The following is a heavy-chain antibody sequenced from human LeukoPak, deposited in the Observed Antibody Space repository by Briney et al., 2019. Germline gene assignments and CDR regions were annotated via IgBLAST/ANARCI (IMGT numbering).Heavy chain of an antibody. D-gene: IGHD3-22*01. CDR1: GCSFTSYW. V-gene: IGHV5-51*01. CDR2: IYPGDSDT. CDR3: ARRTYYYDSSGSYYFDY. Sequence: GESLKISCKGSGCSFTSYWIGWVRQMPGKGLEWMGIIYPGDSDTRYSPSFQGQVTISADKSISTAYLQWSSLKASDTAMYYCARRTYYYDSSGSYYFDYWGQGTLVTVSS. J-gene: IGHJ4*02.